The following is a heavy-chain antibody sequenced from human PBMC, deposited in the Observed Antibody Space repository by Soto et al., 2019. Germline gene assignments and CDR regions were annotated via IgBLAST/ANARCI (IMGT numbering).Heavy chain of an antibody. D-gene: IGHD6-13*01. Sequence: QVQVHQWGAGLLKPSETLSLTCSVSGGSFSGYYWSWIRQSPGKGLEWIGEIIHTGSTNYNPSLMRRVTMSIDASKRQFSLNLTSVTAADSAVYYCARLQQHLVPMPWGQGTLVTVSS. CDR1: GGSFSGYY. CDR2: IIHTGST. V-gene: IGHV4-34*12. J-gene: IGHJ4*02. CDR3: ARLQQHLVPMP.